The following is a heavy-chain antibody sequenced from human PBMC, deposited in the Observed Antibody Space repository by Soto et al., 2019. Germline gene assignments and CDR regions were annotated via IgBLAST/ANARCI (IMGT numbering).Heavy chain of an antibody. CDR3: AKEGRGSGWYRAAYFDY. CDR1: GFTFSSYA. Sequence: EVQLLESGGGLVQPGGSLRLSCAASGFTFSSYAMSWVRQAPGKGLEWVSAISGSGGSTYYADSVKGRFTISRDNSKNTLYLQMNSLRAEDTAVYYCAKEGRGSGWYRAAYFDYWGQGTLVTVSS. V-gene: IGHV3-23*01. D-gene: IGHD6-19*01. J-gene: IGHJ4*02. CDR2: ISGSGGST.